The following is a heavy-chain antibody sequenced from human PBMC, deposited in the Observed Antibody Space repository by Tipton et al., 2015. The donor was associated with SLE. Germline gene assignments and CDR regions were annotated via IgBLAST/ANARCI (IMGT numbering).Heavy chain of an antibody. CDR3: ARETRAVADGTYYMDV. D-gene: IGHD6-19*01. V-gene: IGHV4-39*07. Sequence: TLSLTCTVSGGSISSSSYYWGWIRQPPGKGLEWIGSIYHGGSTNYNPSLKSRVTISVDTSKNHFSLKLSSVTAADTAVYYCARETRAVADGTYYMDVWGIGTTVTVSS. CDR1: GGSISSSSYY. CDR2: IYHGGST. J-gene: IGHJ6*03.